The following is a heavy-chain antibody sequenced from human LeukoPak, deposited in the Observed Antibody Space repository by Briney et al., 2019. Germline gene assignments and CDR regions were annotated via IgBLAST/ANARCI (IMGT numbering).Heavy chain of an antibody. Sequence: ASVKVSCKTSGDTFTNYYMHWVRQAPGQGLEWLGIINPGGDITSYAQKFQGRVTITRNTSISTAYMELSSLRSEDTAVYYCARRGIAARQGGFDYWGQGTLVTVSS. V-gene: IGHV1-46*01. D-gene: IGHD6-6*01. CDR2: INPGGDIT. J-gene: IGHJ4*02. CDR3: ARRGIAARQGGFDY. CDR1: GDTFTNYY.